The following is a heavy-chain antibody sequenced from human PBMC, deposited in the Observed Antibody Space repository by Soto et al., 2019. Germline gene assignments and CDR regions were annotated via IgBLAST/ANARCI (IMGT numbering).Heavy chain of an antibody. Sequence: EVQLVESGGGLVQPGRSLRLSCAASGFTFDDYAMHWVRQAPGKGLEWVSGISWNSGSIGYVDSVKGRFTISRDNAKNSLYLQMNSLRAEDTALYYCAKDIARHSLHLGELSLSPPFDYWGQGTLVTVSS. J-gene: IGHJ4*02. CDR1: GFTFDDYA. CDR3: AKDIARHSLHLGELSLSPPFDY. V-gene: IGHV3-9*01. CDR2: ISWNSGSI. D-gene: IGHD3-16*02.